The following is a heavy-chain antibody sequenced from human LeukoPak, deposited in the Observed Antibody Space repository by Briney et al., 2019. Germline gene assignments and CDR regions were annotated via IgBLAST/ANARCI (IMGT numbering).Heavy chain of an antibody. D-gene: IGHD1-26*01. CDR1: GGSFSGYY. CDR3: ARGFTLGGAGGYYFDY. CDR2: INHSGST. J-gene: IGHJ4*02. Sequence: PSETLSLTCAVYGGSFSGYYWSWIRQPPGKGLEWIGEINHSGSTNYNPSLKSRVTISVDTSKNQFSLKLSSVTAADTAVYYCARGFTLGGAGGYYFDYWGQGTLVTVSS. V-gene: IGHV4-34*01.